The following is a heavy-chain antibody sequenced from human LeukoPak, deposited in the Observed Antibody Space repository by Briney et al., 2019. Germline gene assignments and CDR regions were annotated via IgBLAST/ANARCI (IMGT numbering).Heavy chain of an antibody. J-gene: IGHJ4*02. Sequence: ASVKVSCKASGYTFTGYYMHWVRQAPGQGLERMGWINPNSGGTNYAQKFQGRVTMTRDTSISTAYMELSRLRSDDTAVYYCAILSTVTTPPNYWGQGTLVTVSS. CDR2: INPNSGGT. V-gene: IGHV1-2*02. CDR1: GYTFTGYY. D-gene: IGHD4-11*01. CDR3: AILSTVTTPPNY.